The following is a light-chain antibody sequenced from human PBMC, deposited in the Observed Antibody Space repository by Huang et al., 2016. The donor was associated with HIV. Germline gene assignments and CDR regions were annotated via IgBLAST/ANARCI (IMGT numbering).Light chain of an antibody. V-gene: IGKV3-15*01. CDR3: QQYNNWPPVT. Sequence: EVVMTQSPATLSVSQGERATLSCRASQNINSNLAWYQQKPGQTPRLLIYGASTRATGIPARFSGSGSGTEFTLTISSLQSEDFAVYYCQQYNNWPPVTFGQGTKLEIK. CDR1: QNINSN. CDR2: GAS. J-gene: IGKJ2*01.